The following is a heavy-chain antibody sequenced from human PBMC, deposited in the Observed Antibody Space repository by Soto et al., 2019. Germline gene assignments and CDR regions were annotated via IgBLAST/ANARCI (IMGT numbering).Heavy chain of an antibody. CDR2: ISYDGSNK. J-gene: IGHJ4*02. D-gene: IGHD3-22*01. V-gene: IGHV3-30*03. CDR3: ARSGSGYYLYYFDY. Sequence: QVQLVESGGGVVQPGRSLRLSCAASGFTFSSYGMHWVRQAPGKGLEWVAVISYDGSNKYYADSVKGRFTISRDNSKNTLYLQMNSLRAEDTAVYYCARSGSGYYLYYFDYWGQGTLVTVSS. CDR1: GFTFSSYG.